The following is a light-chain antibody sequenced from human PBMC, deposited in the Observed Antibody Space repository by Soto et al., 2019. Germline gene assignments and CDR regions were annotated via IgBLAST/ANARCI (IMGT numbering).Light chain of an antibody. Sequence: EIVMTQSRATLSVSPGERATLSCRASQRVSRNLAWYEQKPGQAPRLLIYGASTRATGIPARFSGSGSETEFTLTISSLQSEDFAVYYCQQYNNWPPYTFGQGTKVDIK. CDR2: GAS. CDR3: QQYNNWPPYT. J-gene: IGKJ2*01. CDR1: QRVSRN. V-gene: IGKV3-15*01.